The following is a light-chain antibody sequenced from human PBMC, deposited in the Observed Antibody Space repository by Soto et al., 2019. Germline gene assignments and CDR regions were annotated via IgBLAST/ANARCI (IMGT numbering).Light chain of an antibody. Sequence: SYELTQPPSVSVAPGQTARITCGGNNIGSKSVHWYPQKPGQAPVLVVYDDSDRPSGIPERFSGSNTGNTATLTIRRVEAVDKSDYYTQLSNTTSDHPHYVVERGTNATAL. CDR2: DDS. CDR3: QLSNTTSDHPHYV. J-gene: IGLJ1*01. V-gene: IGLV3-21*02. CDR1: NIGSKS.